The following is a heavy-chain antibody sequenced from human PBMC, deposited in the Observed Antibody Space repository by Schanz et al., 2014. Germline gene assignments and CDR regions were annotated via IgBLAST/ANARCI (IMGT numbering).Heavy chain of an antibody. CDR2: ISGSGGST. CDR3: AKDLAAVGVFDY. CDR1: GFTFSSYA. Sequence: EVQLLESGGGLVQPGGSLRLSCAASGFTFSSYAMSWVRQAPGKGLEWVSAISGSGGSTVYADSVKGRFTISRDNSKNTLDLQMNSLRAEDTAIYYCAKDLAAVGVFDYWGQGSLVTVSP. D-gene: IGHD6-13*01. J-gene: IGHJ4*02. V-gene: IGHV3-23*01.